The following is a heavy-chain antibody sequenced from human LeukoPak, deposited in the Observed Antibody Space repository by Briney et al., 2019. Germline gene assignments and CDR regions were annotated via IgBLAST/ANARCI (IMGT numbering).Heavy chain of an antibody. CDR2: IIPIFGIA. J-gene: IGHJ3*02. Sequence: SVKVSCKASGGTFSSYAISWVRQAPGQGLEWMGRIIPIFGIANYAQKFQGRVTITADKSTSTAYMELSSLRSEDTAVYYCGSGDYRDYGGSDAFDIWGQGTMVTVSS. V-gene: IGHV1-69*04. CDR3: GSGDYRDYGGSDAFDI. D-gene: IGHD4-17*01. CDR1: GGTFSSYA.